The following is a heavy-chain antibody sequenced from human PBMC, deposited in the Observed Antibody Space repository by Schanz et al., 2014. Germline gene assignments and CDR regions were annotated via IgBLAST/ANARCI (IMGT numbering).Heavy chain of an antibody. CDR3: VKDDRGDVVVVAANY. CDR1: GFSFSIFA. J-gene: IGHJ4*02. CDR2: VSASGGGP. Sequence: EVQLLESGGGLVQPGGSLRLSCAASGFSFSIFAMTWVRQAPGQGLEWVSLVSASGGGPFYADSVKGRFTISRDNSRNTVYLQMSSLRAEDTAVYYCVKDDRGDVVVVAANYWGQGALVTVSA. D-gene: IGHD2-15*01. V-gene: IGHV3-23*01.